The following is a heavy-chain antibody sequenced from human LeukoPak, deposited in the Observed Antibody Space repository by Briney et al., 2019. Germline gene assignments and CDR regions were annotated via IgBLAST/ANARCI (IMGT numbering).Heavy chain of an antibody. CDR3: ARGRPTGSSRRFVVQ. CDR1: GFTFSSYA. J-gene: IGHJ4*01. CDR2: MSSGGSYI. V-gene: IGHV3-21*06. D-gene: IGHD2-15*01. Sequence: GGSLRLSCAASGFTFSSYAMTWVRQAPGKGLEWVSSMSSGGSYIYYADSVRGRFTISRDNAKDSLFLLMNSLRVEDTAVYYCARGRPTGSSRRFVVQWGHGTLVTVFS.